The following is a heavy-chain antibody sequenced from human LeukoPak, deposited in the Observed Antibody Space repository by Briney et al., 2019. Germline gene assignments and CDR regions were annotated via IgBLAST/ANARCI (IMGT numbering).Heavy chain of an antibody. CDR1: GFTFSSYA. J-gene: IGHJ4*02. CDR3: ANSPTYSGSFYNRRTGLYYFDY. V-gene: IGHV3-23*01. D-gene: IGHD1-26*01. CDR2: ISGSGGNT. Sequence: GGSLRLSCAVSGFTFSSYAMSWVRQAPGKGLEWVSGISGSGGNTDYADSVKGRFTISRDNSKNTLYLQMNSLRAEDTAVYYCANSPTYSGSFYNRRTGLYYFDYWGQGTLVTVSS.